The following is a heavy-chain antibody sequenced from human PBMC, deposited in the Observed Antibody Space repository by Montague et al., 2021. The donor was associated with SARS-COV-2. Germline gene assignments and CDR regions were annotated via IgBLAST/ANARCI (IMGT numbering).Heavy chain of an antibody. CDR3: AKTHRYYNRNFDY. CDR2: IYSGGSST. D-gene: IGHD3-22*01. V-gene: IGHV3-23*03. J-gene: IGHJ4*02. Sequence: SLRFSCGASGFSFNSYAMSWVRQAPGKGLEWVSIIYSGGSSTYYADSVKGRFTISRDNSKNTLYLQMNSMIAEDTAVYYCAKTHRYYNRNFDYWGQGTLVTVSS. CDR1: GFSFNSYA.